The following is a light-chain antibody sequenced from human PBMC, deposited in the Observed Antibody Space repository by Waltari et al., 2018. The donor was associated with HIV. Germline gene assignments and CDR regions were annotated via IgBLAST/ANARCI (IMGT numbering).Light chain of an antibody. J-gene: IGLJ3*02. CDR3: CSYAGSSTWV. Sequence: QSALTQPASVSGSPGQSITISCTGTSSDVGSYNLVSWYQQHPGKAPELMIYEVSKRPSGVSNLFSGSKSGNTASLTIAGLQAEDEADYYCCSYAGSSTWVFGGGTKLTVL. CDR2: EVS. V-gene: IGLV2-23*02. CDR1: SSDVGSYNL.